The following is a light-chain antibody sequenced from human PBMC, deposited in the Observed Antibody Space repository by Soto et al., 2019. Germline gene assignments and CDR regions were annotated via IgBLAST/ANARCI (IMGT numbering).Light chain of an antibody. V-gene: IGKV1-33*01. CDR1: QDITNY. CDR2: DGS. Sequence: DIQMTQSPSSLSASVGDRVTITCQASQDITNYLNWYQQKPGKAPRLLVYDGSNLDKGVPSRFSRSGSGTHFSFTISSLHPEDIATYYCQQFDSLPITFGQGTRLEI. J-gene: IGKJ5*01. CDR3: QQFDSLPIT.